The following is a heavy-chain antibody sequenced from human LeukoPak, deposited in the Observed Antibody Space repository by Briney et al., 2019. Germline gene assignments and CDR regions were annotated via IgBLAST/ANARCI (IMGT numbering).Heavy chain of an antibody. V-gene: IGHV3-30*03. Sequence: GGSLRLSCAASGFTVSSNYMSWVRQAPGKGLEWVAVISYDGSIRNYADSVKGRFTISRDNPKNTLYLEMNSLRVEDTAVYYCARPAYCGGDCYAQFDYWGQGTLVTVSS. CDR2: ISYDGSIR. CDR1: GFTVSSNY. D-gene: IGHD2-21*01. CDR3: ARPAYCGGDCYAQFDY. J-gene: IGHJ4*02.